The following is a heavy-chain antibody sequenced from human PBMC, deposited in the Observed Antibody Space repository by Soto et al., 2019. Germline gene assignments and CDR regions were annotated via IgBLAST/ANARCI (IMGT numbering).Heavy chain of an antibody. J-gene: IGHJ4*02. CDR2: ISGSGGST. V-gene: IGHV3-23*01. Sequence: SLRLSCAASGFTFSSYAMSWVRQAPGKGLEWVSAISGSGGSTYYADSVKGRFTISRDNSKNTLYLQMNSLGAEDTAVYYCAKDRSYLYSYGFNWGQGTLVTVSS. CDR3: AKDRSYLYSYGFN. CDR1: GFTFSSYA. D-gene: IGHD5-18*01.